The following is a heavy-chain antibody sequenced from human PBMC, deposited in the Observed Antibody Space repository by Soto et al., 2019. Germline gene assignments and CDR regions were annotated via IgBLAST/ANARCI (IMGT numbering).Heavy chain of an antibody. V-gene: IGHV1-69*06. D-gene: IGHD3-3*01. J-gene: IGHJ4*02. CDR1: GGTLSSFINYP. CDR3: ARRDTSGFLRYFDN. CDR2: IVPNVGTV. Sequence: ASVKVSCKASGGTLSSFINYPINWVRQAPGQGLEWMGGIVPNVGTVNYAQKFQGRVTITADKSTGTAYMEVSSLRSEDTALYYCARRDTSGFLRYFDNWGQGTLVTVSS.